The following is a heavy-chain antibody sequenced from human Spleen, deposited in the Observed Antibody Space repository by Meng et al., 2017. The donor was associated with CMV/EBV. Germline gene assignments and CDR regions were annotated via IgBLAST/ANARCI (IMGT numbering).Heavy chain of an antibody. J-gene: IGHJ4*02. CDR3: ARDRTTYDSSGSDY. D-gene: IGHD3-22*01. V-gene: IGHV3-21*01. Sequence: GGSLRLSCAASGFTFSSYSMNWVRQAPGKGLEWVSSISSSSSYIYYADSVKGRFTISRDNAKNSLYLQMNSLRAEDTAVYYCARDRTTYDSSGSDYWGQGTLVTVSS. CDR1: GFTFSSYS. CDR2: ISSSSSYI.